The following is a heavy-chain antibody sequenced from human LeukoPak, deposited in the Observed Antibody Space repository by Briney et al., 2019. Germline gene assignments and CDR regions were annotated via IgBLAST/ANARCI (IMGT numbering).Heavy chain of an antibody. Sequence: ASVKVSCKTSGYTFTRYYIHWVRQAPGQGLEWMGWINGNTGSTNYAQKFQDRVAMTRDTSISTAYMDLNRLRSDDTAVYFCARVGPDCGGDCYSNSGQGTLVTVSS. D-gene: IGHD2-21*02. J-gene: IGHJ4*02. CDR3: ARVGPDCGGDCYSN. CDR1: GYTFTRYY. V-gene: IGHV1-2*02. CDR2: INGNTGST.